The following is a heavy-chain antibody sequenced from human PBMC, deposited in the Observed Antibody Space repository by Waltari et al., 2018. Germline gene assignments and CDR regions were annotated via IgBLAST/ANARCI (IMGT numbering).Heavy chain of an antibody. J-gene: IGHJ4*02. CDR2: IYYSGST. D-gene: IGHD6-19*01. Sequence: QVQLQESGPGLVKPSETLSLTCTVSGGSIRSYSWSWIRQPPGKGLEWIGYIYYSGSTNYNPSLKSRVTISVDTSKNQFSLKLSSVTAADTAVYYCASSVAGPPFDYWGQGTLVTVSS. CDR1: GGSIRSYS. V-gene: IGHV4-59*01. CDR3: ASSVAGPPFDY.